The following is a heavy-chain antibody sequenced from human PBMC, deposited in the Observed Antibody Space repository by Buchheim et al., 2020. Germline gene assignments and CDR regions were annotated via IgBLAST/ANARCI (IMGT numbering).Heavy chain of an antibody. CDR2: ISDSGDST. CDR3: AKGLLLYADYYYYYMDV. Sequence: EVQLLESGGGLVQPGGSLRLSCAASGFPFSSYVMSWVRQAPGKGLEWVSAISDSGDSTYYADSVEGRFTISRDNSKNTLYLQMNSLRAEDTAVYYCAKGLLLYADYYYYYMDVWGKGTT. CDR1: GFPFSSYV. D-gene: IGHD2-2*02. V-gene: IGHV3-23*01. J-gene: IGHJ6*03.